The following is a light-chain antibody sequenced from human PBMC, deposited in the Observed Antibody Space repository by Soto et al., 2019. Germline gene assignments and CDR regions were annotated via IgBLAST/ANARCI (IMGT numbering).Light chain of an antibody. CDR1: SSNIGAGYD. Sequence: QSALTQPPSVSGAPGQRVTISCTGSSSNIGAGYDVHWYKQLPGRAPKLLIYGNTNRPSGVPDRFSGSKSGTSASLAITGLQAEDEADYYCQSYDNSISGSVFGGGTKVTVL. J-gene: IGLJ2*01. CDR2: GNT. CDR3: QSYDNSISGSV. V-gene: IGLV1-40*01.